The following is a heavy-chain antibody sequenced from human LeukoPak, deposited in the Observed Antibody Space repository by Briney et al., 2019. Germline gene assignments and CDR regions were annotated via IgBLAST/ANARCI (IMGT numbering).Heavy chain of an antibody. D-gene: IGHD3-22*01. Sequence: SESLSLTCTVSGGSISSDNYYWGWIRQPPGTGLEWIGTIYYSGNTYYNPSLRTRVTISVDTSKKQFSLKLSSVTAADTAVYYCARHLFGSGYYPDYWGQGTLVTVSS. CDR3: ARHLFGSGYYPDY. CDR2: IYYSGNT. V-gene: IGHV4-39*01. CDR1: GGSISSDNYY. J-gene: IGHJ4*02.